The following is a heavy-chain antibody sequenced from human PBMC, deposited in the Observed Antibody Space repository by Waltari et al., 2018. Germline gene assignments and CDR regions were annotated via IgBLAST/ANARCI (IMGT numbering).Heavy chain of an antibody. J-gene: IGHJ6*02. Sequence: QVQLVESGGGVVQPGGSLRLSCAASGFTFSSYGMHWVRQAPGKGMGWVAFIRYYGSNKYYADSVKGRFTISRDNSKNTLYLQMNSLRAEDTAVYYCAKDYYDSLDVWGQGTTVTVSS. CDR3: AKDYYDSLDV. D-gene: IGHD3-22*01. CDR1: GFTFSSYG. CDR2: IRYYGSNK. V-gene: IGHV3-30*02.